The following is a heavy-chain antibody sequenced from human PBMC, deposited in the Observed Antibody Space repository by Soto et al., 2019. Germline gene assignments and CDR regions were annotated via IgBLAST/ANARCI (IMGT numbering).Heavy chain of an antibody. CDR2: ISGGGTST. CDR3: AKWGGYYPYYHEMDV. CDR1: GFSFGGYA. D-gene: IGHD5-12*01. V-gene: IGHV3-23*01. J-gene: IGHJ6*02. Sequence: EVQLLESGGALVQPGGSLRLSCAASGFSFGGYAMSWVRQAPGKGLGWVSGISGGGTSTYYADSVNGRFTISRDSSMVYLQMNSLRAEDTAVYYCAKWGGYYPYYHEMDVWGQGTTVTVSS.